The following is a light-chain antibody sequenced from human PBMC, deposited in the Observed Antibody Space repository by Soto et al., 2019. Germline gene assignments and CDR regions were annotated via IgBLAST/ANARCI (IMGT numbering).Light chain of an antibody. V-gene: IGKV1-5*01. CDR2: DAS. Sequence: IQMRQSPSTLSASVGDRVTVTCRASQSISSWLAWYQQKPGKAPKLLIYDASSLESGVPSRLSGSGSGTEFTLTISSLQPDDFATYYCQQYNSYAVWTFGQGTKVDIK. CDR1: QSISSW. CDR3: QQYNSYAVWT. J-gene: IGKJ1*01.